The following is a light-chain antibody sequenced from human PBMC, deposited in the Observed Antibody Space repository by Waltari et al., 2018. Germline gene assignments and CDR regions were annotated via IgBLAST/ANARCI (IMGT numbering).Light chain of an antibody. Sequence: QSALTQPPSASGSPGQSVTISCTGTSSAVGSYNYVSWYQQHPDKAPQLMIFEVSQRPSGVPDRFSGSKSGNTASLTVSGLQAEDEADYYCFSYAGSNNLVFGGGTKLTVL. J-gene: IGLJ2*01. V-gene: IGLV2-8*01. CDR3: FSYAGSNNLV. CDR2: EVS. CDR1: SSAVGSYNY.